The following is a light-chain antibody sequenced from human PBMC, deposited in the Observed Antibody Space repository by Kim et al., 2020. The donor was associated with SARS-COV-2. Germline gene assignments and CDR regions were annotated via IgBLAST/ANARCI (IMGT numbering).Light chain of an antibody. CDR3: QAWDSSWV. J-gene: IGLJ3*02. Sequence: VSVTPGQTASITCSGEKLGDKYACWYQQKPGQSPVLVIYKDSKRPSGIPERVSGSNSGNTATLTISGTQAMDEADYYCQAWDSSWVFGGGTQLTVL. V-gene: IGLV3-1*01. CDR2: KDS. CDR1: KLGDKY.